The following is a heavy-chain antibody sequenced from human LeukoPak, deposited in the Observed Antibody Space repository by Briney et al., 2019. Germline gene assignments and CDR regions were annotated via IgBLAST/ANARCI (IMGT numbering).Heavy chain of an antibody. CDR1: GFAFSTYA. D-gene: IGHD3-9*01. CDR3: AKRLSASDWFEVDY. V-gene: IGHV3-23*01. J-gene: IGHJ4*02. CDR2: IDSVRNT. Sequence: GGSLRLSCAASGFAFSTYAMTWVRQAPAKGLEWVSTIDSVRNTHYADSVKGRFTISRDNSKNTVHLQMSSLRDEDTAVYYCAKRLSASDWFEVDYWGQGTLVTVSS.